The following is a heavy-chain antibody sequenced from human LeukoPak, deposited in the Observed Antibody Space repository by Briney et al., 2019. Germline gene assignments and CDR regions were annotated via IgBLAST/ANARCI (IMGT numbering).Heavy chain of an antibody. CDR2: IDPNSGGT. V-gene: IGHV1-2*02. D-gene: IGHD1-20*01. J-gene: IGHJ4*02. CDR3: ARDRRITGSYRY. Sequence: GASVKVSCKASGFTFSSYGISWVRQAPGQGHEWMGWIDPNSGGTNYAQKFQGRVTLTRDTSISTAYLDLSSLRSDDTAVYYCARDRRITGSYRYWGQGTLVTVSS. CDR1: GFTFSSYG.